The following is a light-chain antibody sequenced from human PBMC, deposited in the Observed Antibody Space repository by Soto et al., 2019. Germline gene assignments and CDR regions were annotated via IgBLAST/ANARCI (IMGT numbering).Light chain of an antibody. Sequence: QSVLTQPASVSGSPGQSITISCTGTSSDVGGYNYVSWYQRHPGKAPKLMIYEVSNRPSGVSSRFSGSKSGNTASLTISGLQAEDEADYYCSSYTSSSTYVFGTGTKVTVL. J-gene: IGLJ1*01. CDR2: EVS. CDR1: SSDVGGYNY. CDR3: SSYTSSSTYV. V-gene: IGLV2-14*01.